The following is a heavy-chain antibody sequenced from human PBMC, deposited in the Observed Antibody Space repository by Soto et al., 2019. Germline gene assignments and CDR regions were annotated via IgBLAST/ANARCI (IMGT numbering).Heavy chain of an antibody. D-gene: IGHD5-12*01. Sequence: GESLKISWKGSGYSITSYWISWVRQMPGKGLGGRGRSDPSESYTNYSPSFQGHVTISADKSISTAYLQLSSLKASDTAMYYCASLSSGYDFDYWGQGPLVTVYS. V-gene: IGHV5-10-1*01. CDR2: SDPSESYT. CDR3: ASLSSGYDFDY. CDR1: GYSITSYW. J-gene: IGHJ4*02.